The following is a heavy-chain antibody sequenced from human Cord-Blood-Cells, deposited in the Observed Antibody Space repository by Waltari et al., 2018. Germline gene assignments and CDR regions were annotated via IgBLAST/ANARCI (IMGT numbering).Heavy chain of an antibody. Sequence: QVQLVQSGAEVKKPGASVKVSCKASGYTFTSYYMHWVRQAPGQGLEWMGIINPGGGSTSYAQKFQGRVTMTRDTSTNTVYMELSSLRSEDTAVYYCARASSREEWLFDYWGQGTLVTVSS. D-gene: IGHD3-3*01. V-gene: IGHV1-46*01. J-gene: IGHJ4*02. CDR2: INPGGGST. CDR1: GYTFTSYY. CDR3: ARASSREEWLFDY.